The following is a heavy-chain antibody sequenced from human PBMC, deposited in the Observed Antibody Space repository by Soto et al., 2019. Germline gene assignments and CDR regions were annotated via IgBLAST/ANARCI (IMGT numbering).Heavy chain of an antibody. CDR2: ISSSGSTI. Sequence: GGSLRLSCAASGFTFSDYYMSWIRQAPGKGLEWVSYISSSGSTIYYADSVKGRFTISRDNAKNSLYLQMNSLRAEDTAVYYCAKYYYDSSGNFDYWGQGTLVTVSS. CDR3: AKYYYDSSGNFDY. V-gene: IGHV3-11*01. D-gene: IGHD3-22*01. CDR1: GFTFSDYY. J-gene: IGHJ4*02.